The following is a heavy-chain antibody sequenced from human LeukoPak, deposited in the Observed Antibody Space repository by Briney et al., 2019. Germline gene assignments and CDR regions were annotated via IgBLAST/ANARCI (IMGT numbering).Heavy chain of an antibody. Sequence: GASVTVSCTASGYTFTVYYMHWVRQAPGQGREWMGWINPNSGGTNYAQKFQGRVTMTRDTSISTAYMELSRLRSDDTAVYYCARGRTGTALMSDPWGQGTLVTVSS. D-gene: IGHD1-1*01. CDR1: GYTFTVYY. J-gene: IGHJ5*02. CDR3: ARGRTGTALMSDP. CDR2: INPNSGGT. V-gene: IGHV1-2*02.